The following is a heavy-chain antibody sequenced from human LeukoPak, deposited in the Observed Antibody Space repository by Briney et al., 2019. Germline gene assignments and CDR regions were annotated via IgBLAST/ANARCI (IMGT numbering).Heavy chain of an antibody. CDR1: GFTFSSYD. V-gene: IGHV3-23*01. CDR3: AKVTWSSSGSDY. J-gene: IGHJ4*02. D-gene: IGHD6-19*01. CDR2: INKSGGGT. Sequence: GGSLRLSCAASGFTFSSYDMSCVRQAPGKGLEWVSGINKSGGGTYYADSVKGRFTMSRDNSKNTLFLQMNSLRAEDTAVYYCAKVTWSSSGSDYWGQGTLVTVSS.